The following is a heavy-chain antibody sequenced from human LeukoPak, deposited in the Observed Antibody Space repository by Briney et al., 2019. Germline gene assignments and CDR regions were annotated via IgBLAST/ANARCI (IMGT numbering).Heavy chain of an antibody. CDR2: ISSSGDTI. V-gene: IGHV3-48*03. CDR1: AFTFNTYE. Sequence: PGRSLRLSCAASAFTFNTYEMIWVRQAPGRGLEWVSYISSSGDTIYYADSVRGRFTISRDNAKNSLYLQMNSLRAEDTAVYYCAELGITMIGGVWGKGTTVTISS. CDR3: AELGITMIGGV. D-gene: IGHD3-10*02. J-gene: IGHJ6*04.